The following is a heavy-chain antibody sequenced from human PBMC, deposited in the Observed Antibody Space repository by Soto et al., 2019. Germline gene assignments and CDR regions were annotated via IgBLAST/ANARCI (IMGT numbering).Heavy chain of an antibody. CDR3: ARHGRYYDFWSGYYTGY. V-gene: IGHV4-59*08. CDR1: GGSISSYY. CDR2: IYYSGST. D-gene: IGHD3-3*01. J-gene: IGHJ4*02. Sequence: SETLSLTCTVSGGSISSYYWSWIRQPPGKGLEWIGYIYYSGSTNYNPSLKSRVTISVDTSKNQFSLKLSSVTAADTAVYYCARHGRYYDFWSGYYTGYWGQGTLVTV.